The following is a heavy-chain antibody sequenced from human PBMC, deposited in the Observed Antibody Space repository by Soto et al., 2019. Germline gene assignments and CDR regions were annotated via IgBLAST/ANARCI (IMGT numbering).Heavy chain of an antibody. D-gene: IGHD6-6*01. Sequence: QVQLVQSGAEVKKPGSSVKVSCKASGGTFSSYAISWVRQAPGQGLEWMGGIIPIFGTANYAQKFQGRVTITADESTSPAYMELSSLRSEDTAVYYCARSIWGSSSGVYYYYGMDVWGQGTTVTVSS. CDR3: ARSIWGSSSGVYYYYGMDV. J-gene: IGHJ6*02. V-gene: IGHV1-69*01. CDR1: GGTFSSYA. CDR2: IIPIFGTA.